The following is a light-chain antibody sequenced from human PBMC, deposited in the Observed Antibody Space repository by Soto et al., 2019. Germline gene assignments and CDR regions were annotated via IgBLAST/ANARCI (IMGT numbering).Light chain of an antibody. V-gene: IGLV2-23*02. J-gene: IGLJ2*01. Sequence: QSVLTQPASVSGSPGQSITISCTGTSSDVGSYSLVSWYQQHPGKAPKLMIYEVRRRPSGVSNRFSGSKSGNTASLIFSGLQAEDEADYYCCSYAGSISFVVLGGGTKVTVL. CDR1: SSDVGSYSL. CDR2: EVR. CDR3: CSYAGSISFVV.